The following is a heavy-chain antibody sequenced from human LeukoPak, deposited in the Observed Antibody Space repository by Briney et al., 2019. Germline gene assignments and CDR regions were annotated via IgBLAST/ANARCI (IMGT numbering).Heavy chain of an antibody. Sequence: GGSLRLSCAASRFTFSNYGVNWVRQAPWKGLKWVSYINSRSSTIYYADSVRGRFTISRDNAKNSLYLQMNSLKAEDTAIYYCAREVGTPQAFDIWGQGTMVTVSS. D-gene: IGHD1-26*01. CDR1: RFTFSNYG. J-gene: IGHJ3*02. CDR3: AREVGTPQAFDI. V-gene: IGHV3-48*01. CDR2: INSRSSTI.